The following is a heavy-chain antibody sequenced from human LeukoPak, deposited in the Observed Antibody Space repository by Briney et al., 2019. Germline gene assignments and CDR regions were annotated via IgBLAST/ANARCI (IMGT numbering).Heavy chain of an antibody. CDR1: GYTFTGYY. CDR2: INPNSGDT. Sequence: ASVKVSCKASGYTFTGYYMHWVRQAPGQGLEWMGWINPNSGDTGYAQKFQGRVTMTRNTSIKTAYMELSSLRSEDTAVYYCARGLSEQPYYYGAGSYHFDYWGLGTLVTVSS. D-gene: IGHD3-10*01. CDR3: ARGLSEQPYYYGAGSYHFDY. J-gene: IGHJ4*02. V-gene: IGHV1-8*02.